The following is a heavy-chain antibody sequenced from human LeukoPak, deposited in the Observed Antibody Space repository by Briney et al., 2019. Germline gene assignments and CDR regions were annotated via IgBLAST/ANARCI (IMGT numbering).Heavy chain of an antibody. CDR1: GYSFTTFW. Sequence: GESLKISCKGSGYSFTTFWIGWVRQMPGEGLEWMGIIYPGDSDTTYSPSFQGQVTISADKSISTAYLQWGSLKASDTAMYYCARQRPYSGSRDAFDIWGQGTMVTVSS. CDR2: IYPGDSDT. D-gene: IGHD1-26*01. J-gene: IGHJ3*02. V-gene: IGHV5-51*01. CDR3: ARQRPYSGSRDAFDI.